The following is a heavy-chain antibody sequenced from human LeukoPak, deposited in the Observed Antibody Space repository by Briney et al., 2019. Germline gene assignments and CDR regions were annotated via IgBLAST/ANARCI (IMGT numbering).Heavy chain of an antibody. J-gene: IGHJ4*02. CDR2: IYTSGST. Sequence: PSETLSLTCTVSGGSISSYYWSWIRQPPGKGLEWIGYIYTSGSTNYNPSLKSRVTISVDTSKNQFSLKLSSVTAADTAVYYCVGSYYDSSGPDYWGQGTLVTVSS. CDR1: GGSISSYY. D-gene: IGHD3-22*01. V-gene: IGHV4-4*09. CDR3: VGSYYDSSGPDY.